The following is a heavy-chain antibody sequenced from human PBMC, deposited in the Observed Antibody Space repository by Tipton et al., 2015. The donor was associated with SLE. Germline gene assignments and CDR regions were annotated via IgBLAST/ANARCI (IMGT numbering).Heavy chain of an antibody. J-gene: IGHJ4*02. D-gene: IGHD6-19*01. CDR1: GGSISSSSYY. CDR3: ARGNMKQWLADY. Sequence: TLSLTCTVSGGSISSSSYYWGWIRQPPGKGLEWIGSIYYSGSTNYNPSLKSRVTISVDTSKNQFSLKLSSVTAADTAVYYCARGNMKQWLADYWGQGTLVTVSS. CDR2: IYYSGST. V-gene: IGHV4-39*07.